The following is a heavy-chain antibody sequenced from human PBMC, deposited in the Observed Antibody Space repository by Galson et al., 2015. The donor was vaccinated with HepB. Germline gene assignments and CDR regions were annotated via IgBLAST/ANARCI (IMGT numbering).Heavy chain of an antibody. CDR2: MSHSGNN. V-gene: IGHV4-39*07. D-gene: IGHD3-22*01. CDR3: ARDMLSGPVFYYENSGTFDS. Sequence: LSLTCAVSGDSVSSDTYYWAWIRQPPGKGLEWIGSMSHSGNNAYNPSLKRRVTISVDTSKNQFSLRLTSVTAADTAVYYCARDMLSGPVFYYENSGTFDSWGQGTRVTVSS. CDR1: GDSVSSDTYY. J-gene: IGHJ4*02.